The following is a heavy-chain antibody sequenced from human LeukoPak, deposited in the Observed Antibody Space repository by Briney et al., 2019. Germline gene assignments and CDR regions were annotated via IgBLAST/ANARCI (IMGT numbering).Heavy chain of an antibody. J-gene: IGHJ3*02. Sequence: GSLRLSCAASGFTFSSYSMNWVRQPPGKGLEWIGEIYHSGSINYNPSLKSRVTISVDKSKNHFSLRLSSVTAADTAVYYCARAPQGSGSYSDAFDIWGQGTMVTVSS. CDR1: GFTFSSYSM. V-gene: IGHV4-4*02. D-gene: IGHD1-26*01. CDR3: ARAPQGSGSYSDAFDI. CDR2: IYHSGSI.